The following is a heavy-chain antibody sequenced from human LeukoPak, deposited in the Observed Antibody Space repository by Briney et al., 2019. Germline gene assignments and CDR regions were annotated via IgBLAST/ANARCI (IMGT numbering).Heavy chain of an antibody. J-gene: IGHJ4*02. CDR2: INPNSGGT. CDR3: AEANYYDSSGYYPM. CDR1: GYTFTGYY. D-gene: IGHD3-22*01. V-gene: IGHV1-2*02. Sequence: ASVKVSCKASGYTFTGYYMHWVRQAPGQGLEWMGWINPNSGGTNYAQKFQGRVTMTGDTSISTAYMELSRLRSDDTAVYYCAEANYYDSSGYYPMWGQGTLVTVSS.